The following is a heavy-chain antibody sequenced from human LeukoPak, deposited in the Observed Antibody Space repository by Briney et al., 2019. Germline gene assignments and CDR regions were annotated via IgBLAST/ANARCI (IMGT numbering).Heavy chain of an antibody. CDR2: LKQDESEK. J-gene: IGHJ4*02. D-gene: IGHD3-22*01. CDR1: GFTFSSYW. CDR3: ARKGGSGYSVDY. Sequence: GGSLRLSCAAPGFTFSSYWMSWVRQAPGKGLEWVANLKQDESEKYYAHSVRGRFTISRDNAKNSLYLQMNSLRAEDTAVYYCARKGGSGYSVDYWGQGTLVTVSS. V-gene: IGHV3-7*01.